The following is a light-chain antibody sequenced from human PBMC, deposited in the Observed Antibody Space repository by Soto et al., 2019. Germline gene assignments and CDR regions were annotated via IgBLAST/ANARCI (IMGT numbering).Light chain of an antibody. CDR2: GNS. J-gene: IGLJ1*01. CDR1: SSNIGAGYD. V-gene: IGLV1-40*01. Sequence: QSALTQPPSVSGAPGQRVTISCTGSSSNIGAGYDVHWSQQLPGTAPKLLIYGNSNRPSGVPDRFSGSTSGTSASLAITGLQAQDDASYYCHSSLSSLSGRYVFGPGTNLPLL. CDR3: HSSLSSLSGRYV.